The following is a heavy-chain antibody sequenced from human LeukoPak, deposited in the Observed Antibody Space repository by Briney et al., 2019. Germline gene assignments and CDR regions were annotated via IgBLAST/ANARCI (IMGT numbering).Heavy chain of an antibody. CDR1: GFTFSSYS. D-gene: IGHD6-13*01. CDR3: ARDFLPGIAAAGTREADY. V-gene: IGHV3-21*01. CDR2: ISSSSSYI. J-gene: IGHJ4*02. Sequence: PGGSLRLSCAASGFTFSSYSMNWVRQAPGKGLEWVSSISSSSSYIYYADSVKGRFTISRDNAKNSLYLQMNSLRGEHTALYYCARDFLPGIAAAGTREADYWGQGTPASVSS.